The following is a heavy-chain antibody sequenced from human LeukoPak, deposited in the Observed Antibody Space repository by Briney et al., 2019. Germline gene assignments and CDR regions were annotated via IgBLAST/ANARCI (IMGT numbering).Heavy chain of an antibody. J-gene: IGHJ5*02. Sequence: GESLKISCKGSGYSFTSYWIGWVRQMPGKGLEWMGIIYPGDSDTRYSPSFQGQVTISADKSISTAYLQWSSLKASDTAMYYCARHVIAAAGTQEDNWFDPWGQGTLVTVSS. CDR2: IYPGDSDT. V-gene: IGHV5-51*01. CDR3: ARHVIAAAGTQEDNWFDP. CDR1: GYSFTSYW. D-gene: IGHD6-13*01.